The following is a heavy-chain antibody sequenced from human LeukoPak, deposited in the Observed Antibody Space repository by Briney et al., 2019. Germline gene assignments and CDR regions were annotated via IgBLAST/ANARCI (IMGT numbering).Heavy chain of an antibody. CDR2: ISSSSSYI. CDR3: ARAPSKVVAAAFDI. V-gene: IGHV3-21*01. CDR1: GYTFSSYS. D-gene: IGHD2-15*01. Sequence: GGSLRLSCAASGYTFSSYSMNWVRQAPGKGLEWVSSISSSSSYIYYADPVKGRFTISRDNAKNSLYLQMNSLRAEDTAVYYCARAPSKVVAAAFDIWGQGTMVTVSS. J-gene: IGHJ3*02.